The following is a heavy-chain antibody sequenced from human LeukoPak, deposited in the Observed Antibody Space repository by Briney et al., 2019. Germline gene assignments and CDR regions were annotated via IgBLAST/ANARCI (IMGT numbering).Heavy chain of an antibody. J-gene: IGHJ4*02. V-gene: IGHV3-23*01. CDR3: TTYLGAYAADYFDF. Sequence: GGSLRLSCAASGFTFSSYAMSWVRQAPGKGLEWVSAISGSGGSTYYADSVKGRFTISRDNSKNTLYLQMNSLKTEDTAVYYCTTYLGAYAADYFDFWGQGTLVTVSS. D-gene: IGHD5-12*01. CDR2: ISGSGGST. CDR1: GFTFSSYA.